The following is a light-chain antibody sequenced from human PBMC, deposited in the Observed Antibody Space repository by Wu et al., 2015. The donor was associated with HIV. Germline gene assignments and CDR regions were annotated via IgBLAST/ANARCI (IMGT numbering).Light chain of an antibody. CDR3: QQYNSDSRT. CDR1: QSISNW. J-gene: IGKJ1*01. Sequence: DIQLTQSPLTLSASVGDRVTITCRASQSISNWLAWYQQKPGKAPKLLIYKASTLESGVPSRFSGSGSGTEFTLTISSLQPDDFANYYCQQYNSDSRTFGQGTKLEVK. V-gene: IGKV1-5*03. CDR2: KAS.